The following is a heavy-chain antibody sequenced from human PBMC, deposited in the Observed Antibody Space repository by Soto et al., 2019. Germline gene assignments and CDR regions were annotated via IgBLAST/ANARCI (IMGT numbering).Heavy chain of an antibody. CDR1: GGSISSSSYY. CDR2: IYYSGST. Sequence: PSETLYLTCIVSGGSISSSSYYWGWIRQPPGKGLEWIGSIYYSGSTYYNPSLKSRVTISVDTSKNQFSLKLSSVTAADTAVYYCASQLLGPDAFDIWGQGTMVTVSS. CDR3: ASQLLGPDAFDI. V-gene: IGHV4-39*01. J-gene: IGHJ3*02. D-gene: IGHD7-27*01.